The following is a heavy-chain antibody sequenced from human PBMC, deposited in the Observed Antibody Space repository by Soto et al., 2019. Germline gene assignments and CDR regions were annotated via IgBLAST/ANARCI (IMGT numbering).Heavy chain of an antibody. J-gene: IGHJ4*02. V-gene: IGHV3-21*01. CDR1: GFTFSSYS. Sequence: GGSLRLSCAASGFTFSSYSMNWVRQAPGKGLEWVSSISSSSSYIYYADSVKGRFTISRDNAKNSLYLQMNSLRAEDTAVYYCAREGVHASFSGSYYDWGQGTLVTVPQ. CDR2: ISSSSSYI. D-gene: IGHD1-26*01. CDR3: AREGVHASFSGSYYD.